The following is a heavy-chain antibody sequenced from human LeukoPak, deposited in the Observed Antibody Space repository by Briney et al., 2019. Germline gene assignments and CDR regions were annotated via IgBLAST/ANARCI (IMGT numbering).Heavy chain of an antibody. V-gene: IGHV4-34*01. CDR3: ALSSGYYYPEVAFDI. CDR2: INHSGST. CDR1: GGSFSGYY. D-gene: IGHD3-22*01. J-gene: IGHJ3*02. Sequence: PSETLSLTCAVYGGSFSGYYWSWIRQPPGKGLEWIGEINHSGSTNYNPSLKSRVTISVDTSKNQFSLKLSSVTAAGTAVYYCALSSGYYYPEVAFDIWGQGTMVTVSS.